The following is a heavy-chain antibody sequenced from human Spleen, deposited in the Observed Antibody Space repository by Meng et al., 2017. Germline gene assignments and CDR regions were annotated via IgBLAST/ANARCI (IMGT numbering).Heavy chain of an antibody. CDR2: IYAGGST. Sequence: GESLKISCAASGFTVSTNYMSWVRQAPGRGLEWVSVIYAGGSTYYADSVKGRFTISRDNSKNTLCLQMNSLRAEDTAVYYCARVIENWYFDLWGRGTLVTVSS. D-gene: IGHD3-22*01. CDR1: GFTVSTNY. CDR3: ARVIENWYFDL. J-gene: IGHJ2*01. V-gene: IGHV3-66*01.